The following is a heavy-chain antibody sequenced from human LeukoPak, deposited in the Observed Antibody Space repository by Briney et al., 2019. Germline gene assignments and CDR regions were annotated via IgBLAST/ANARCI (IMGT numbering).Heavy chain of an antibody. D-gene: IGHD3-22*01. CDR1: GGSISSYY. V-gene: IGHV4-59*01. J-gene: IGHJ4*02. CDR2: IYYSGST. CDR3: ARPQSSSGYYWPFDD. Sequence: SETLSLTCTVSGGSISSYYWSWIRQPPGKGLVWIGYIYYSGSTNYNPSLKSRVTISVDTSKNQFSLKLSSVTAADTAVYYCARPQSSSGYYWPFDDWGQGTLVTVSS.